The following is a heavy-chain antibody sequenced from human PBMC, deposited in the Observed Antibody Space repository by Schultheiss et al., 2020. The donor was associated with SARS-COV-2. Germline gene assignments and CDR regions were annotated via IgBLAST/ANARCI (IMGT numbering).Heavy chain of an antibody. Sequence: SETLSLTCAVYGGSFSGYYWSWIRQPPGKGLEWIGYIYYSGSTNYNPSLKSRVTMSVDTSKNQFSLKLSSVTAADTAVYYCARGPIGGFDYWGQGTLVTVSS. CDR1: GGSFSGYY. D-gene: IGHD3-10*01. CDR3: ARGPIGGFDY. CDR2: IYYSGST. J-gene: IGHJ4*02. V-gene: IGHV4-34*01.